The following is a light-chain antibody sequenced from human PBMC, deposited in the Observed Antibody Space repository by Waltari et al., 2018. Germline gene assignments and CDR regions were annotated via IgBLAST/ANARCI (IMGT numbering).Light chain of an antibody. V-gene: IGLV2-23*02. CDR2: DVS. CDR3: CSYAGSSTYV. Sequence: QSALTQPASVSGSPGQSITISCTGTSSDVGGYNYVSWDQQHPGKAPKLMIYDVSKRPSGGSNRFSGAKSGNTASLTISGLQAEDEADYYCCSYAGSSTYVFGTGTKVTVL. CDR1: SSDVGGYNY. J-gene: IGLJ1*01.